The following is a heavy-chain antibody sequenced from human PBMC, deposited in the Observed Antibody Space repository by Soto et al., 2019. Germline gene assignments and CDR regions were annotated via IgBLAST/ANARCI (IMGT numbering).Heavy chain of an antibody. V-gene: IGHV1-46*01. CDR2: INPSGGST. CDR1: GYTFTSYY. D-gene: IGHD6-13*01. CDR3: ARDPRAAAGTVGYYYYGMDV. J-gene: IGHJ6*02. Sequence: SVKVSCKASGYTFTSYYMHWVRQAPGQGLEWMGIINPSGGSTSYAQKFQGRVTMTRDTSTSTVYMELSSLRSEDTAVYYCARDPRAAAGTVGYYYYGMDVWGQGTTVTVSS.